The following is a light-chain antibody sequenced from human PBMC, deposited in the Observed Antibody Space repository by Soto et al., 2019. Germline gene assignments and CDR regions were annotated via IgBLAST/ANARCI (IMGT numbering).Light chain of an antibody. V-gene: IGKV1-17*01. CDR2: GAS. CDR1: QGIRDD. CDR3: QQYASYWT. Sequence: DIQMTQSPSSLSASVGDRVTITCRASQGIRDDLSWYQQRPGKAPKRLIYGASTLQSGVPLRFSGSGSGTDFTLTISRLQPDDFATYYCQQYASYWTFGQGTKVDIK. J-gene: IGKJ1*01.